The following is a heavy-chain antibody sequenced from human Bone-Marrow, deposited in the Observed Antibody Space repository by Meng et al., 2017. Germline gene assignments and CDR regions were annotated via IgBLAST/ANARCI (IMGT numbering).Heavy chain of an antibody. V-gene: IGHV3-66*01. D-gene: IGHD3-10*01. J-gene: IGHJ4*02. Sequence: EVQVVESGGGWVQPGGSLRLSCAASGFSVSNEFMSWVRQAQGKGLEWVSVIYSGGGTDYADSVKGRFTTSRDNSRKTLYLQMNSLRAEDTAVYYCAKDRGVGESIIGVDQWGQGTLVTVSS. CDR2: IYSGGGT. CDR1: GFSVSNEF. CDR3: AKDRGVGESIIGVDQ.